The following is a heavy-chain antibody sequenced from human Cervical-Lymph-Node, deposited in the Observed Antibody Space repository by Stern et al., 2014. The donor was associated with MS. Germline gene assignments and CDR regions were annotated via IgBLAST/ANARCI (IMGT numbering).Heavy chain of an antibody. D-gene: IGHD3-3*01. CDR3: ARAPPLGVLTVGGFYKYDVDV. CDR2: IIPLFGTS. J-gene: IGHJ6*02. V-gene: IGHV1-69*01. Sequence: VQLVQSGAQVKKPGSSVKVSCNASGDTLTKYAFSWVRQAPGQGLEWMGGIIPLFGTSNYAQKFQDSATINAEQSPRAAYMELTSLMSEDSVVYYGARAPPLGVLTVGGFYKYDVDVWGQGTMVTVSS. CDR1: GDTLTKYA.